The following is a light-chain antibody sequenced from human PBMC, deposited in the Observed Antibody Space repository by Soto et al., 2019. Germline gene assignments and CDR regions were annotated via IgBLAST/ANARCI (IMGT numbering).Light chain of an antibody. CDR1: QNIDIW. CDR2: DAS. V-gene: IGKV1-5*01. Sequence: DIQMTQSPSTLSASVGDRVTITCRASQNIDIWLSWYQQNPGKAPKLLIYDASNLNSGVPSRFSGSGSETELTLTISSLQPDDFGTYYCQQHKRYPVTFGGGTNVEIK. CDR3: QQHKRYPVT. J-gene: IGKJ4*01.